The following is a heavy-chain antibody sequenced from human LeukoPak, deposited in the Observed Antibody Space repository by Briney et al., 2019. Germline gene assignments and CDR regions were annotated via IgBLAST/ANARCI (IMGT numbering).Heavy chain of an antibody. V-gene: IGHV3-23*01. CDR3: AKDLYGDYYLDR. CDR2: ISGSGGST. D-gene: IGHD4-17*01. Sequence: GGSLRLSCAASGFTSSSYWMTWVRQAPGKGLEWVPTISGSGGSTYYADSVKGRFTISRDNSKNTLYLQMSSPRAEDTAVYYCAKDLYGDYYLDRWGQGTLVTVSS. CDR1: GFTSSSYW. J-gene: IGHJ4*02.